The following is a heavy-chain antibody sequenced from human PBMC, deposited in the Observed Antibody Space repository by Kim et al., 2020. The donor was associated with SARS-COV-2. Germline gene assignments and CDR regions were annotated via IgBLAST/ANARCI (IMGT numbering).Heavy chain of an antibody. J-gene: IGHJ4*02. V-gene: IGHV3-74*01. Sequence: SYPDSGQRRFNSSRDNAKNTLYLQMNSLRAEDTAVYYCEREAAYGYYFDYWGQGTLVTVSS. D-gene: IGHD6-25*01. CDR3: EREAAYGYYFDY.